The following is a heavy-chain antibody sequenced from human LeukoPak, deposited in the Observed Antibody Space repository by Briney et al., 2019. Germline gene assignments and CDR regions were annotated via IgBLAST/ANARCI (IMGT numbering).Heavy chain of an antibody. J-gene: IGHJ4*02. CDR2: IKQDGSET. D-gene: IGHD6-19*01. CDR1: RFTLSNYW. Sequence: PGGSLRLSCAASRFTLSNYWMSWVRQAPGKGQEWVANIKQDGSETYYVDSVKGRFTISRDNAKNSLSLQMNSLRAEDTAVYYCARQRGSGCLDYWGQGTLVTVSS. V-gene: IGHV3-7*01. CDR3: ARQRGSGCLDY.